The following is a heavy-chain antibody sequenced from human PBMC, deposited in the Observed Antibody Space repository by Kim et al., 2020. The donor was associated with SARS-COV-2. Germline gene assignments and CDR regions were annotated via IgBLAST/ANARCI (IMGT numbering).Heavy chain of an antibody. D-gene: IGHD3-16*01. J-gene: IGHJ4*02. CDR2: IDNRGRNT. CDR3: SRGEPPIKLDY. CDR1: GFSFNKYG. V-gene: IGHV3-23*01. Sequence: GGSLRLSCAASGFSFNKYGMSWVRQAPGKGLEWVSAIDNRGRNTLYADSVKGRFTISRDNSKNTLFLQMISLRVEDTATYYCSRGEPPIKLDYWGQGILGTVSS.